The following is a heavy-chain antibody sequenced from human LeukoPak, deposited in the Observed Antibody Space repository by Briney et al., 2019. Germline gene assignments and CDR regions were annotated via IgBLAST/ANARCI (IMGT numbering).Heavy chain of an antibody. D-gene: IGHD5-12*01. V-gene: IGHV3-30-3*01. CDR2: MSFDGSNK. Sequence: PWGSVRLSCAASGFSFSSYAMHWVSQAPGKGLEWVAVMSFDGSNKFYADSVKGRFTISRDNSKNTLYLQMDSLKAEDTALYYCARDGGYSGYDFPPRYFDFWGPGTLVTVSS. CDR1: GFSFSSYA. J-gene: IGHJ4*02. CDR3: ARDGGYSGYDFPPRYFDF.